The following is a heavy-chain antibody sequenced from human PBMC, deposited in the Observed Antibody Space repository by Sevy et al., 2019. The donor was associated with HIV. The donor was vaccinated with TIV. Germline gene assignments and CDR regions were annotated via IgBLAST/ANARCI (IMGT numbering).Heavy chain of an antibody. CDR1: GFTFSSAW. J-gene: IGHJ6*02. V-gene: IGHV3-15*01. CDR2: IKSKTDGGPI. CDR3: ITDPGYRGYDEEVINYYYYGMDV. D-gene: IGHD5-12*01. Sequence: GGSLRLSCAASGFTFSSAWMSWVRLAPGKGLEWVGRIKSKTDGGPIDNAAPVKGRLTISREDSKNTLYLQMNSLKTEDTAVYYCITDPGYRGYDEEVINYYYYGMDVWGQGTTVTVSS.